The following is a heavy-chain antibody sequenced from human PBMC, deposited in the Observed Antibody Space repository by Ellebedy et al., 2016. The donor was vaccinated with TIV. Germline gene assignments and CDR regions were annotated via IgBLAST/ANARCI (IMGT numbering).Heavy chain of an antibody. CDR3: ARVVWQQPVSYAFDI. J-gene: IGHJ3*02. Sequence: MPSETLSLTCTVSGGSISSYYWSWIRQPPGKGLEWIGYIYFSGSTNYNPSLKSRVTISVDSSKNQFSLNLSSVTAADTAVYYCARVVWQQPVSYAFDIWGQGTMVTVSS. CDR2: IYFSGST. V-gene: IGHV4-59*08. CDR1: GGSISSYY. D-gene: IGHD6-13*01.